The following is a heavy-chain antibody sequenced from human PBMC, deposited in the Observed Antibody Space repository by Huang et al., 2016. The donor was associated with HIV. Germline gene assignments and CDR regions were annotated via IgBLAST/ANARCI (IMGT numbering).Heavy chain of an antibody. CDR3: ARGVPALGIRGRYYFDS. V-gene: IGHV1-18*04. CDR2: IGDYRGNR. D-gene: IGHD7-27*01. Sequence: QVHLVQSGAEVKKPGASVRVSCKTSGYNFVSYTIAWVRQAPGEGLGWMGWIGDYRGNRNYAQTFQVRVSMTTDRSTSTAYMELRSLRPDDTAVYYCARGVPALGIRGRYYFDSWGQGTLVTVSS. J-gene: IGHJ4*02. CDR1: GYNFVSYT.